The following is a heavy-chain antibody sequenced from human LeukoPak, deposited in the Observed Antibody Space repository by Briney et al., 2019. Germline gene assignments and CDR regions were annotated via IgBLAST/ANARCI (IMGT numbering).Heavy chain of an antibody. CDR3: ARDNPQDDYGGMDV. V-gene: IGHV3-21*01. CDR1: GFTFSSYS. Sequence: ERSLRLSCAASGFTFSSYSMNWVRQAPGKGLGWVSSISSSSSYIYYADSVKGRFTISRDNAKNSLYLQMNSLRAEDTAVYYCARDNPQDDYGGMDVWGQGTTVTVSS. CDR2: ISSSSSYI. J-gene: IGHJ6*02.